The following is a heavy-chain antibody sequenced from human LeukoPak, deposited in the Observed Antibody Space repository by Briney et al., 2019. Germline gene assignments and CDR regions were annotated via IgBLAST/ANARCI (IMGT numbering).Heavy chain of an antibody. CDR1: GGSISSYY. D-gene: IGHD5-18*01. CDR3: AREGGGDTAMLCDY. Sequence: TPSETLSLTCTASGGSISSYYWSWIRQPPGKGLEWIGYIYYSGSTNYNPSLKSRVTISVDTSKNQFSLKLSSVTAADTAVYYCAREGGGDTAMLCDYWGQGTLVTVSS. J-gene: IGHJ4*02. V-gene: IGHV4-59*01. CDR2: IYYSGST.